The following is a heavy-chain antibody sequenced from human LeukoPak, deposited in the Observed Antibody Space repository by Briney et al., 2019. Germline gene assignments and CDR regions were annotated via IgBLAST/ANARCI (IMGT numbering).Heavy chain of an antibody. D-gene: IGHD3-16*01. CDR2: INHNGNVN. CDR3: ARGGGLDV. J-gene: IGHJ6*02. Sequence: GGSLRLSCAASGFTFSSYWMNWARQAPGKGLEWVASINHNGNVNYYVDSVKGRFTISRDNAKNSLYLQMSNLRAEDTAVYFCARGGGLDVWGQGATVTISS. V-gene: IGHV3-7*03. CDR1: GFTFSSYW.